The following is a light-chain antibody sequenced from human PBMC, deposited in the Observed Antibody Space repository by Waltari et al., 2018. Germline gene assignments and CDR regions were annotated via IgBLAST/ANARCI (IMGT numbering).Light chain of an antibody. CDR3: QQYGSSPWT. CDR2: GAS. J-gene: IGKJ1*01. V-gene: IGKV3-20*01. Sequence: EVVLTQSPGTLSLSPGERATLSCRASQSVSSNQLAWFQQRPGQAPRLVIYGASIRATGISDRFSGSGSGTDFTLTISRLEPEDCGVFYCQQYGSSPWTFGQGTKVEIK. CDR1: QSVSSNQ.